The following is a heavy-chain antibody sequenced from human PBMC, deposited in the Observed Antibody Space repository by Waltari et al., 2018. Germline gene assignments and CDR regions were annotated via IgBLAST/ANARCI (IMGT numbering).Heavy chain of an antibody. CDR1: GIRFSSYW. V-gene: IGHV3-7*03. CDR2: INQDGSER. D-gene: IGHD3-10*01. J-gene: IGHJ4*02. CDR3: LRDRRGADLFDY. Sequence: EVQMVASGGTLVQPGGFLRLCCEHSGIRFSSYWMTWVRQVQGKGLEWVANINQDGSERNYVDSVKGRFTISRDNAKNSLYLQMNSLRAEDTAVYYCLRDRRGADLFDYWGQGTLVTVSS.